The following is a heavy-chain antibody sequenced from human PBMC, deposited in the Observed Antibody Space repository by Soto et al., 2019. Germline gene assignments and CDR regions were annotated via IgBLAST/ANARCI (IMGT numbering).Heavy chain of an antibody. J-gene: IGHJ4*02. V-gene: IGHV1-3*01. CDR2: INAGNGNT. CDR3: AREEVVVVAAIDY. Sequence: QVPLVQSGAEVKKPGASVKVSCKASGYTFTSYAMHWVRQAPGQRLEWMGWINAGNGNTKYSQKFQGRVTITRDTSASTAYMELSSLRSEDTAVYYCAREEVVVVAAIDYWGQGTLVTVSS. CDR1: GYTFTSYA. D-gene: IGHD2-15*01.